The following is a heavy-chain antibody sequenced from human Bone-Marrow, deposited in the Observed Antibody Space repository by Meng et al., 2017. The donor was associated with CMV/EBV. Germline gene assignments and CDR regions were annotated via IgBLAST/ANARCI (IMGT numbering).Heavy chain of an antibody. CDR2: ISYDGSNK. D-gene: IGHD4-23*01. J-gene: IGHJ4*02. V-gene: IGHV3-30*04. CDR3: ARDQGPRGPTMVVTGGFDY. CDR1: GFTFSSYA. Sequence: GGSLRLSCAASGFTFSSYAMHWVRQAPGKGLEWVAVISYDGSNKYYADSVKGRFTISRDNSKNTLYLQMNSLRAEDTAVYYCARDQGPRGPTMVVTGGFDYWGQRTLVTVSS.